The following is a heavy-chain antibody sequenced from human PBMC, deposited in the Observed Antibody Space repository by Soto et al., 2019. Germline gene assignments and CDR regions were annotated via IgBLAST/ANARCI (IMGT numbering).Heavy chain of an antibody. J-gene: IGHJ4*02. Sequence: SVKVSCKASGFTFTSSAVQWVRQARGQRLEWIGWIVVGSGNTNYAQKFQERVTITRDMSTSTAYMELSSLRSEDTAVYYCAREVSGSYRFDYWGQGTLVTVSS. V-gene: IGHV1-58*01. D-gene: IGHD1-26*01. CDR1: GFTFTSSA. CDR2: IVVGSGNT. CDR3: AREVSGSYRFDY.